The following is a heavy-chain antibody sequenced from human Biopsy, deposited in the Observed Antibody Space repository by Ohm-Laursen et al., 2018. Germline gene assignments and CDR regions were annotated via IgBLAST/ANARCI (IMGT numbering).Heavy chain of an antibody. V-gene: IGHV1-46*01. J-gene: IGHJ4*02. CDR1: GYTFTNYY. CDR2: TNPRGGDT. CDR3: ARADASDSGFDY. D-gene: IGHD2-2*01. Sequence: SVNVSCTVSGYTFTNYYMHWARQAPGQGLEWMGITNPRGGDTTYAQNFQGILIMTRDMSTSTVYMPLSSLSSVVPAVYYCARADASDSGFDYWGQGTLVTVSS.